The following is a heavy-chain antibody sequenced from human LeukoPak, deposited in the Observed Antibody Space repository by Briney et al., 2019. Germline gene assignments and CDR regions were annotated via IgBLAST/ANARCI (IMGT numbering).Heavy chain of an antibody. V-gene: IGHV4-38-2*02. CDR2: IYHSGST. Sequence: SETLSLTCTVSGYSISSGYYWGWIRQPPGKGLEWVGSIYHSGSTYYNPSLKSRVTISVDTSKNQFSLKLSSVTAADTAVYYCASQAAMAPFDYWGQGTLVTVSS. CDR3: ASQAAMAPFDY. CDR1: GYSISSGYY. D-gene: IGHD5-18*01. J-gene: IGHJ4*02.